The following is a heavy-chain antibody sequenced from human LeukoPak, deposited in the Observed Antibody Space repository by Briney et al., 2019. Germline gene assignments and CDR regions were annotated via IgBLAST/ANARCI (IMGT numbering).Heavy chain of an antibody. D-gene: IGHD3-3*01. CDR3: ARDGVEELGNWFDP. V-gene: IGHV3-66*01. J-gene: IGHJ5*02. CDR2: IYSGGNT. CDR1: GFSVGSNY. Sequence: GGSLRLSCAASGFSVGSNYMSWVRQAPGKGLEWVSIIYSGGNTYYAGSVRGRFSLSRDISKNTIYLQMNNLRADDTAVYYCARDGVEELGNWFDPWGQGTLVTVSS.